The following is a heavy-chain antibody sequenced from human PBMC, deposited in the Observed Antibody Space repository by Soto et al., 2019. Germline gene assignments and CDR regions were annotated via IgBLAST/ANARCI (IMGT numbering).Heavy chain of an antibody. V-gene: IGHV1-69*01. CDR1: GGTFSSYA. D-gene: IGHD3-22*01. J-gene: IGHJ3*02. CDR3: ARDRYYDSSGYYDVPAFHI. Sequence: QVQLVQSGAEVKKPGASVNVSCKASGGTFSSYAISWVRQAPGQGLEWMGGIIPIFGKANYAQKFQGRVTITADESTSTAYMELSSLRSEDTAVYYCARDRYYDSSGYYDVPAFHIWGQGTMVTVSS. CDR2: IIPIFGKA.